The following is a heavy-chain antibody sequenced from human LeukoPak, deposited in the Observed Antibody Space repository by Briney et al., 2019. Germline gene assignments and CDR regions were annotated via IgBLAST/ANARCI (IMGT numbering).Heavy chain of an antibody. CDR1: GGSISSYY. CDR3: ARPSPGIAVAGGFDP. J-gene: IGHJ5*02. CDR2: IYYSGST. Sequence: SETLSLTCTVSGGSISSYYWSWIRQPPGKGLEWIGYIYYSGSTNYNPSLKSRVTISVDTSKNQFSLKLSSVTATDTAVYYCARPSPGIAVAGGFDPWGQGTLVTVSS. D-gene: IGHD6-19*01. V-gene: IGHV4-59*08.